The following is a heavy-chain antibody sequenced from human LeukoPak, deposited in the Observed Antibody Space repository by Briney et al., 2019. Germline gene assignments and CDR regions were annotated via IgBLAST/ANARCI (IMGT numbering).Heavy chain of an antibody. V-gene: IGHV1-18*01. CDR3: ARAFGYYDILTGYFFEAHDAFDI. CDR2: ISAYNGNT. Sequence: ASVKVSYKASGYTFTSYGISWVRQAPGQGLEWMRWISAYNGNTNYAQKLQGRVTMTTDTSTSTAYMELRSLRSDDTAVYYCARAFGYYDILTGYFFEAHDAFDIWGQGTMVTVSS. J-gene: IGHJ3*02. CDR1: GYTFTSYG. D-gene: IGHD3-9*01.